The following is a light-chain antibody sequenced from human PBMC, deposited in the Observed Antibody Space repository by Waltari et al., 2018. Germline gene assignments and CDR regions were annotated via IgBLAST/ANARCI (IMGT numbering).Light chain of an antibody. J-gene: IGKJ3*01. CDR3: HEYEYWPPGT. Sequence: VMTQSPATLSVSPGDSATLSCRASQSVRTNLAWFQQKPGQPPRLLISGASTRATGIPARFSGSGSGTEFTLTITGLQSEDFAVYYCHEYEYWPPGTFGPGTKVEIK. CDR1: QSVRTN. CDR2: GAS. V-gene: IGKV3-15*01.